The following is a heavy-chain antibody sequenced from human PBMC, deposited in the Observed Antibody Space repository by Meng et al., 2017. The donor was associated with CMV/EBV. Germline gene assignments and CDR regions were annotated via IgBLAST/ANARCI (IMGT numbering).Heavy chain of an antibody. CDR2: IKSKTDGGTT. D-gene: IGHD3-3*01. V-gene: IGHV3-15*01. CDR3: TTKMVYDGWSGYYKPPVDYYYGMDV. Sequence: GESLKISCAASGFTFSNAWMSWVRQAPGKGLEWVGRIKSKTDGGTTDYAAPVKGRFTISRDDSKNTLYLQMNSLKTEDTAVYYCTTKMVYDGWSGYYKPPVDYYYGMDVWGQGTTVTVSS. J-gene: IGHJ6*02. CDR1: GFTFSNAW.